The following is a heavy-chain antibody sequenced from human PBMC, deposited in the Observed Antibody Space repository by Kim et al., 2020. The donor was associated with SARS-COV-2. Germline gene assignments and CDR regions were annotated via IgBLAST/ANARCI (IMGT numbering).Heavy chain of an antibody. D-gene: IGHD3-16*02. CDR3: ARLGTLGGYPDY. V-gene: IGHV4-59*08. CDR1: GGSISSYY. J-gene: IGHJ4*02. Sequence: SETLSLTCTVSGGSISSYYWSWIRQPPGKGLEWIGYIYYSGSTNYNPSLKSRVTISVDTSKNQFSLKLSSVTAADTAVYYCARLGTLGGYPDYWGQGTLVTVSS. CDR2: IYYSGST.